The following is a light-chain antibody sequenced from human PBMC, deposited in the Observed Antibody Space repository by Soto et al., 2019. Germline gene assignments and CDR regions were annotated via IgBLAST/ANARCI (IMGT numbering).Light chain of an antibody. J-gene: IGKJ1*01. CDR3: QQYNSWT. V-gene: IGKV1-5*03. CDR1: QTFNNW. CDR2: KAS. Sequence: DIQMTQSPSTLSASVGDRVTITCRASQTFNNWLAWYQQKPGKAPKLLISKASTLESGVPSRFSGSGSGTEFTLTISSLQPDDFGTYYCQQYNSWTFGQGTKVEIK.